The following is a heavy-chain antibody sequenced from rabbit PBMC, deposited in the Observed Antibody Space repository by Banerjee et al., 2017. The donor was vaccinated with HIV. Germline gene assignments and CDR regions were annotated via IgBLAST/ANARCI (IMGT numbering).Heavy chain of an antibody. Sequence: EESGGDLVKPEGSLTLTCTASGFSFSSNYWICWVRQAPGKGLELIACIAGGDSTNTWYASWVNGRFTISKTSSTTVTLQLNSLTAADTATYFCARYLNSGGGSFNLWGQGTLVTVS. CDR1: GFSFSSNYW. CDR2: IAGGDSTNT. J-gene: IGHJ4*01. CDR3: ARYLNSGGGSFNL. V-gene: IGHV1S45*01. D-gene: IGHD8-1*01.